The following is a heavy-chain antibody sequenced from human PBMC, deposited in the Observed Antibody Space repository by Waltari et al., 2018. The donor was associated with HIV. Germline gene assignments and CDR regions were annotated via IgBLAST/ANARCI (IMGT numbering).Heavy chain of an antibody. CDR2: FYPEDDET. D-gene: IGHD3-10*01. J-gene: IGHJ6*02. CDR1: GHTLSELS. CDR3: ATDFSGMVRAYSYYSLDV. Sequence: QVQLVQSGAEVKKPGASVKVSCKVSGHTLSELSMHWVRQVTGKGLEWMGNFYPEDDETIYAQKFQGRVTMTEDTSSDTAYMELSSLTSGDTAVYYCATDFSGMVRAYSYYSLDVWGQGTTVTVSS. V-gene: IGHV1-24*01.